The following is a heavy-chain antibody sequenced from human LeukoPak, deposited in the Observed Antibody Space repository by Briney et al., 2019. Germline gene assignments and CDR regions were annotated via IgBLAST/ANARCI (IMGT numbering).Heavy chain of an antibody. Sequence: PSETLSLTCTVSGGSISSYYWSWIRQPPGKGLEWIGYIYTSGSTNYNPSLKSRVTISVDTSKNQFSLKLSSVTAADTAVYYCARHEQQLWPKGPFDYWGQGTLVTVSS. CDR1: GGSISSYY. CDR2: IYTSGST. CDR3: ARHEQQLWPKGPFDY. D-gene: IGHD5-18*01. V-gene: IGHV4-4*09. J-gene: IGHJ4*02.